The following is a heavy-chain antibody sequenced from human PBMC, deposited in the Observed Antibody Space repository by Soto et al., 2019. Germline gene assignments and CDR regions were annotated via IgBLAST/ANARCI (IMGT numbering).Heavy chain of an antibody. CDR1: GGSFSGYY. D-gene: IGHD2-2*01. Sequence: QVQLQQWGAGLLKPSETLSLTCGVYGGSFSGYYWSWIRQPPGKGLEWIVEINHRGTTNYTPSLKSRRTLSEDTSTNQFCRTLSSVSAARSVVDCGARVFVSSTTCGIHGSGVHGWGPATKVTVSS. CDR2: INHRGTT. J-gene: IGHJ6*02. V-gene: IGHV4-34*01. CDR3: ARVFVSSTTCGIHGSGVHG.